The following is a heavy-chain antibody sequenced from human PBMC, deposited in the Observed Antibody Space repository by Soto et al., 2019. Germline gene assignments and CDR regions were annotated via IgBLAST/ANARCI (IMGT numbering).Heavy chain of an antibody. J-gene: IGHJ4*02. V-gene: IGHV3-48*04. CDR2: ISSSSSTI. CDR1: GFTFSSYS. CDR3: ATTRDSSGYHDF. D-gene: IGHD3-22*01. Sequence: GGSLRLSCAASGFTFSSYSMNWVRQAPGKGLEWVSYISSSSSTIYYADSMQGRITVSRDNAKNSLHLQMNNLRVEDTAVYYCATTRDSSGYHDFWGQGALVTVSS.